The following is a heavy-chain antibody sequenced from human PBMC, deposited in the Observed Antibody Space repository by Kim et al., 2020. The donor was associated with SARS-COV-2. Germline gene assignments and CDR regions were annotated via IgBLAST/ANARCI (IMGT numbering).Heavy chain of an antibody. V-gene: IGHV1-69*13. CDR1: GGTFSSYA. Sequence: SVKVSCKASGGTFSSYAISWVRQAPGQGLEWMGGIIPIFGTANYAQKFQGRVTITADESTSTAYMELSSLRSEDTAVYYCATIWGGSSYYYYGMDVWGQGTTVTVSS. J-gene: IGHJ6*02. D-gene: IGHD1-26*01. CDR3: ATIWGGSSYYYYGMDV. CDR2: IIPIFGTA.